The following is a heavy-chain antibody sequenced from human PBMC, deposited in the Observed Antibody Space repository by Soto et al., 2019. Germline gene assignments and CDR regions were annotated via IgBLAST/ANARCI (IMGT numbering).Heavy chain of an antibody. CDR3: VRDQYSGYDFAL. Sequence: SSETLSRTCSVSGASIAGGSYYWSWVRQPPGKGLEWIGYIPSRGRPFYDPSLTSRGTISADSSKNQLSLQLTSVTAADTAVYYCVRDQYSGYDFALWGQGNLVTVSS. CDR2: IPSRGRP. J-gene: IGHJ5*02. D-gene: IGHD5-12*01. V-gene: IGHV4-30-4*01. CDR1: GASIAGGSYY.